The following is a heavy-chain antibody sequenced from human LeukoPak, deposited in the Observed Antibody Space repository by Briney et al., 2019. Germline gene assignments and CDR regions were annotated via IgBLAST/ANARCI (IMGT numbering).Heavy chain of an antibody. CDR2: IYYSGSA. Sequence: PSETLSLTCTVSGGSVSSGSYYWSXIRXXXGKXLEWIGYIYYSGSAKYNPSLESRVTISVDTSKNQFSLKLTSVTAADTAVYYCARGFGDWGLSWFDPWGQGTLVTVSS. CDR1: GGSVSSGSYY. J-gene: IGHJ5*02. V-gene: IGHV4-61*01. D-gene: IGHD3-10*01. CDR3: ARGFGDWGLSWFDP.